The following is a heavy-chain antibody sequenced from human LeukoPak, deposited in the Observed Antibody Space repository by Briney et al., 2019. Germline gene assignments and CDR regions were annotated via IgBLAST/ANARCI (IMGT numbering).Heavy chain of an antibody. CDR1: GFTFSSYW. D-gene: IGHD3-22*01. CDR2: IKEDGGEI. Sequence: PGGSLRLSCAASGFTFSSYWMSWVRQAPGKGLEWVANIKEDGGEIFYVDSVKGRFTISRDNAKNSLYLQMNSLRAEDTAVYYCARVDRSGYHLFDYWGQGTLVTVSS. V-gene: IGHV3-7*04. CDR3: ARVDRSGYHLFDY. J-gene: IGHJ4*02.